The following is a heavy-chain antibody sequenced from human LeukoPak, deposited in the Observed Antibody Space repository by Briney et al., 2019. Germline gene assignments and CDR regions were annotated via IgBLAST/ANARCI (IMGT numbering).Heavy chain of an antibody. D-gene: IGHD6-13*01. V-gene: IGHV4-4*07. Sequence: PSETLSPTCTVSGGSISGYYWSWIRQPAGQGLEWIGRIYTNGDTNYKPSLKSRVTMSVDTSKNQLSLKLRPVTAADTAMYYCARAAGAAGGQYFDYWGQGALVTVSS. CDR2: IYTNGDT. CDR1: GGSISGYY. J-gene: IGHJ4*02. CDR3: ARAAGAAGGQYFDY.